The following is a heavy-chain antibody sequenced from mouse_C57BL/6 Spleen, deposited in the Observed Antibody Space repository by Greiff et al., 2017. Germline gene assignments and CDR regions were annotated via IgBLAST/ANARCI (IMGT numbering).Heavy chain of an antibody. V-gene: IGHV7-3*01. Sequence: EVKVVESGGGLVQPGGSLSLSCAASGFTFTAYYMSWVRQPPGKALEWLGFIRNKANGYTTEYSASVKGRFTISRDNSQSILYLQMNALRAEDSATYYCARYGSSYDWYFDVWGTGTTVTVSS. D-gene: IGHD1-1*01. CDR2: IRNKANGYTT. CDR1: GFTFTAYY. CDR3: ARYGSSYDWYFDV. J-gene: IGHJ1*03.